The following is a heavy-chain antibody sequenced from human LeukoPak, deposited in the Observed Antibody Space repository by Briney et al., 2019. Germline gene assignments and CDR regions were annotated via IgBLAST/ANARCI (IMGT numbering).Heavy chain of an antibody. V-gene: IGHV1-18*01. CDR2: ISAHNGNT. CDR1: GYTFTSYG. J-gene: IGHJ6*02. D-gene: IGHD6-13*01. CDR3: AREDSSSWSYYYYGMDV. Sequence: ASVKVSCKASGYTFTSYGISWVRQAPGQGLEWMGWISAHNGNTNYAQKLQGRVTMTTDTSTSTAYMELRSLRSDDTAVYYCAREDSSSWSYYYYGMDVWGQGTTVTVSS.